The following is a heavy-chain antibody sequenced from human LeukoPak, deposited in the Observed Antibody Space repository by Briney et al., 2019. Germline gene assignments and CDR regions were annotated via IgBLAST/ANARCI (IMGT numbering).Heavy chain of an antibody. CDR2: IFVGSGNT. D-gene: IGHD4-17*01. CDR1: GFTFTRSA. Sequence: TSVNVSRQASGFTFTRSALQWVRPPRCRRGEWIGWIFVGSGNTNYAQKFQERVTITRDMSTITAYMELSSLRSEDTAVYYCAADTTARDYYYYGMDVWGKGTTVTVSS. V-gene: IGHV1-58*01. J-gene: IGHJ6*04. CDR3: AADTTARDYYYYGMDV.